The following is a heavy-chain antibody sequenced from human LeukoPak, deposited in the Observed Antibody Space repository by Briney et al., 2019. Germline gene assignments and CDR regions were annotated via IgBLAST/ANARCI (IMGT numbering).Heavy chain of an antibody. CDR3: ARITMGATSANFYYFFLDA. V-gene: IGHV3-64*02. D-gene: IGHD3-3*01. Sequence: GGSLRLSCAASGFTFSGYTFHWVRQAPGKGLEYVAAIISHGGSTHYADSVKGRFTVSRDNSKNTLYLQMDSLRAEEMAVYYCARITMGATSANFYYFFLDAWGKGTTVTVSS. CDR1: GFTFSGYT. CDR2: IISHGGST. J-gene: IGHJ6*03.